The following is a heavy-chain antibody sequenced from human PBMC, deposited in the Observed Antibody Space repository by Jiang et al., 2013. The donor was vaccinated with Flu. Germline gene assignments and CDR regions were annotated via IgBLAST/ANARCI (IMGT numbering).Heavy chain of an antibody. CDR1: GYSFTSYW. Sequence: EVQLVESGAEVKKPGESLKISCKGSGYSFTSYWIGWVRQMPGKGLEWMGIIYPGDSDTRYSPSFQGQVTISADKSISTAYLQWSSLKASDTAMYYCARRQKFYDSSGYKYYFDYWGQGTLVTVSS. CDR2: IYPGDSDT. CDR3: ARRQKFYDSSGYKYYFDY. D-gene: IGHD3-22*01. V-gene: IGHV5-51*01. J-gene: IGHJ4*02.